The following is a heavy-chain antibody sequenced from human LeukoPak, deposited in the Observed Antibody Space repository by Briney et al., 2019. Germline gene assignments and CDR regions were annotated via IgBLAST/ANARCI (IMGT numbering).Heavy chain of an antibody. J-gene: IGHJ4*02. CDR2: VIQSGST. CDR1: GGPLSSYW. V-gene: IGHV4-34*12. CDR3: ANVRGEPF. Sequence: SETLSLTCAVYGGPLSSYWWSWIRQPPGKGLEWIGEVIQSGSTNYNPSLKSRVSISRDTSKNQFSLKLTSVTAADTAVYYCANVRGEPFWGQGTLVTVSS. D-gene: IGHD2-21*01.